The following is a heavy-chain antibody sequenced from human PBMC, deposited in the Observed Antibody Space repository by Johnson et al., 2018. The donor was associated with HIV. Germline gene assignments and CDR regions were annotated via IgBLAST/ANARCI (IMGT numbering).Heavy chain of an antibody. CDR2: IRNDEINK. CDR3: ARDRVITFGGVIGRGAFDI. D-gene: IGHD3-16*02. Sequence: QMQLVESGGGVVQPGGSLRLSCGSSVFTFRSYGMHWVRQAPGKGLEWVAFIRNDEINKYYADSVKGRFTISRDNSKNTLYLQMNSLRAEDTAVYYCARDRVITFGGVIGRGAFDIWGQGTMVTVSS. V-gene: IGHV3-30*02. CDR1: VFTFRSYG. J-gene: IGHJ3*02.